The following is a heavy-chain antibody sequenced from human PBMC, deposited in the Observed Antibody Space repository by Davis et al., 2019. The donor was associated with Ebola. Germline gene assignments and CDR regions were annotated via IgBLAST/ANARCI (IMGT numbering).Heavy chain of an antibody. Sequence: SETLSLTCAVYGGSFSGYYWSWIRQPPGKGLEWIGEINHSGSTNYNPSLKSRVTISVDKSKNQFSLKLSSVTAADTAVYYCARDLSYYYGSGSGFDPWGQGTLVTVSS. V-gene: IGHV4-34*01. CDR1: GGSFSGYY. D-gene: IGHD3-10*01. CDR2: INHSGST. J-gene: IGHJ5*02. CDR3: ARDLSYYYGSGSGFDP.